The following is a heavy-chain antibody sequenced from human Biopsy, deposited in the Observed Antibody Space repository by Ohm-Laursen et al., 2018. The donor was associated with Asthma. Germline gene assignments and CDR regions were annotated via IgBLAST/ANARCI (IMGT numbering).Heavy chain of an antibody. V-gene: IGHV3-11*01. J-gene: IGHJ6*02. CDR3: ARVFESSEWGPFYHFGLDV. CDR2: ISSSGSTT. Sequence: SLRLSCTASGSSFIDYYMTWMRQAPGKGLDWVSSISSSGSTTYPAESVKGRFTISRDNAQKSLFLQMGSLRAEDTAIYYYARVFESSEWGPFYHFGLDVWGQGTTVAVSS. CDR1: GSSFIDYY. D-gene: IGHD6-25*01.